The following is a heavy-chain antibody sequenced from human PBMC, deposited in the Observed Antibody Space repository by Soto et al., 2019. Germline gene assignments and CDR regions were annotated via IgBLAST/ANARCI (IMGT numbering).Heavy chain of an antibody. V-gene: IGHV3-33*01. CDR2: IWYDGSNN. CDR3: ARGAGAHYWYFDL. J-gene: IGHJ2*01. D-gene: IGHD1-26*01. CDR1: GFTFSSYG. Sequence: PGGSLRLSCAASGFTFSSYGMHWVRQAPGKGLEWVAVIWYDGSNNYYADSVKGRFTISRDNSKNTLYLQMNSLRAEDTAVYYCARGAGAHYWYFDLWGRGTLVTVSS.